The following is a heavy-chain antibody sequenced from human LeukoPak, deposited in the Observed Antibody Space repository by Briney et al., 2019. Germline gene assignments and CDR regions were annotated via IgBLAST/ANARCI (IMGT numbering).Heavy chain of an antibody. J-gene: IGHJ4*02. Sequence: SGPALAKPTHTLTLPYTCSGFSLLTSAACVGWIRQPPGNALEWLYLIHSDDKEYYRTSLKTRLTISKDTSKNQVVLTMTNMDPVDTATYYCARTLSPYFASGPYYHRDIEYRGQGTLGTVSS. CDR1: GFSLLTSAAC. D-gene: IGHD3-22*01. V-gene: IGHV2-70*01. CDR2: IHSDDKE. CDR3: ARTLSPYFASGPYYHRDIEY.